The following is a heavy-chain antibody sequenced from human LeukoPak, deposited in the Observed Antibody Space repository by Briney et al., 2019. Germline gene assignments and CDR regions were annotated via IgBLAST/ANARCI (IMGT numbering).Heavy chain of an antibody. J-gene: IGHJ5*02. V-gene: IGHV4-34*01. Sequence: SETLSLTCAVYGGSFSGYYWSWIRQPPGKGLEWIGEINHSGSTNYNPSLKSRVTISVDTSKNQFSLKLSSVTAADTAVYYCARGKRVLLWFGEPSTFDPWGQGTLVTVSS. CDR1: GGSFSGYY. CDR2: INHSGST. D-gene: IGHD3-10*01. CDR3: ARGKRVLLWFGEPSTFDP.